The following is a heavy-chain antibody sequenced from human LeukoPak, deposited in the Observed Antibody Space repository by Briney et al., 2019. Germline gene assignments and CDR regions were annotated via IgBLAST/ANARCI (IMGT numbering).Heavy chain of an antibody. V-gene: IGHV3-15*07. D-gene: IGHD2-15*01. CDR2: IKSKTDGGTT. Sequence: PGGSLRLSCAASGFTFSNAWMNWVRQAPGKGLEWVGRIKSKTDGGTTDYAAPVKGRFTISRDDSKNTLYLQMNSLKTEDTAVYYCTTRHPGYCSGGSCYQERGFDYWGQGTLVTVSS. CDR3: TTRHPGYCSGGSCYQERGFDY. J-gene: IGHJ4*02. CDR1: GFTFSNAW.